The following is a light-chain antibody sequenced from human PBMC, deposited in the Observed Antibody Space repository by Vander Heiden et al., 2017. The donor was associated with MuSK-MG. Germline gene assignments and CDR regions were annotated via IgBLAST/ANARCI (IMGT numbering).Light chain of an antibody. CDR1: NIGSTR. J-gene: IGLJ2*01. CDR3: QVWDDSSDRVV. CDR2: DNN. Sequence: SYVLTHPPSVSVAPGQPARITCGGNNIGSTRVHWYQQKPGQAPVLDVYDNNDRPSGSPERFSGSNSGNTATLTISGVEAGDEADYYCQVWDDSSDRVVFGGGTKLTVL. V-gene: IGLV3-21*02.